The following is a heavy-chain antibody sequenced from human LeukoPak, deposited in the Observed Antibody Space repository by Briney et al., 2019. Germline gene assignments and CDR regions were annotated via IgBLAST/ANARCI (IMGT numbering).Heavy chain of an antibody. J-gene: IGHJ6*03. CDR2: INHSGST. CDR1: GGSFSGYY. Sequence: SETLSLTCAVYGGSFSGYYWSWIRQPPGKGLEWIGEINHSGSTNYNPSLKSRGTISVDTSKNQFSLKLSSVTAADTAVYYCARGRAVTSIYYYYMDVWGKGTTVTVSS. D-gene: IGHD4-17*01. CDR3: ARGRAVTSIYYYYMDV. V-gene: IGHV4-34*01.